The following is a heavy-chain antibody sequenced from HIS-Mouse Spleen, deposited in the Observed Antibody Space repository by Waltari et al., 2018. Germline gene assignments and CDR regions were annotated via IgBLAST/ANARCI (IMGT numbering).Heavy chain of an antibody. CDR1: GFPVSSNY. J-gene: IGHJ3*02. D-gene: IGHD3-3*01. CDR3: ASQSYYDFWSGYAFDI. Sequence: EVQLVETGGGLIQPGGSLRLSCAASGFPVSSNYIRWVGQAPGKGLEWVSVIYSGGSKYYADSVKGRFTISRDNSKNTLYLQMNSLRAEDTAVYYCASQSYYDFWSGYAFDIWGQGTMVTVSS. CDR2: IYSGGSK. V-gene: IGHV3-53*02.